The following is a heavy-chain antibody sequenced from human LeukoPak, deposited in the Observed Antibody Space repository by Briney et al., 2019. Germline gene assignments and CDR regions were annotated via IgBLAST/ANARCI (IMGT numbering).Heavy chain of an antibody. D-gene: IGHD3-22*01. CDR1: GYTFSSYA. J-gene: IGHJ4*02. V-gene: IGHV1-18*01. CDR3: ARNYDRRPFDY. Sequence: GASVKVPCKASGYTFSSYAISWVRQAPGQGLEWMGWINAYNGNTNYAQNFQDRVTMTTDTSTSTAYMELRSLRSDDTALYYCARNYDRRPFDYWGQGTLVTVSS. CDR2: INAYNGNT.